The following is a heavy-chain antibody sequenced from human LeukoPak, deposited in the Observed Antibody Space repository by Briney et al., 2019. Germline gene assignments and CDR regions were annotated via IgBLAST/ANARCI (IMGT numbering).Heavy chain of an antibody. CDR1: GGSICSGDYY. D-gene: IGHD6-6*01. CDR2: IYYSGST. V-gene: IGHV4-30-4*08. J-gene: IGHJ2*01. Sequence: SETLSLTCTVSGGSICSGDYYWSWIRQPPGKGLEWIGYIYYSGSTYYNPSLKSRVTISVDTSKNQFSLKLSSVTAADTAVYYCAREPYSSSPSVEYFDLWGRGTLVTVSS. CDR3: AREPYSSSPSVEYFDL.